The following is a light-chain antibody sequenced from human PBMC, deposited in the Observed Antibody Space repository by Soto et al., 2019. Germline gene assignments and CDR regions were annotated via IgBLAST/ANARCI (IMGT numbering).Light chain of an antibody. CDR1: QGYRRD. CDR3: LQDHDYQWT. J-gene: IGKJ2*02. V-gene: IGKV1-6*01. CDR2: AAS. Sequence: AIQVTQSPSSLSASVGDRVTITCRAVQGYRRDLGWYQQKPGKAPKLLIYAASDLQADVPSRFSGSRSGSDFTLTISSLQAEDSATYYCLQDHDYQWTFGQGTKLEIK.